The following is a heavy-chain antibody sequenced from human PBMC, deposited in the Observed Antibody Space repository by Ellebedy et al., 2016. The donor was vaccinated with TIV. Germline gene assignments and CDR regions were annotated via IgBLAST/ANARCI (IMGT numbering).Heavy chain of an antibody. Sequence: AASVKVSCKASGYTFTGHYMHWVRQAPGQGLEWMGWINPNSGGTNYAQKFQGRVTLTRDTSITTAYMELSRLRSDDTAVYYCARGTQELFNFWGPGTLVTVSS. J-gene: IGHJ4*02. CDR3: ARGTQELFNF. CDR2: INPNSGGT. CDR1: GYTFTGHY. V-gene: IGHV1-2*02. D-gene: IGHD3-10*01.